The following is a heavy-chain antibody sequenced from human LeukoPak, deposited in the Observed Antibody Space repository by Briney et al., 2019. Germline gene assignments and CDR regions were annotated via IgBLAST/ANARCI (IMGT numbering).Heavy chain of an antibody. V-gene: IGHV3-33*06. D-gene: IGHD3-10*01. J-gene: IGHJ4*02. CDR2: IWDDGSNK. Sequence: GGSLRLSCAASGFTFSVYGMHWVRQAPGKGLERVAVIWDDGSNKYYADSVKGRFTISRDNSMNTLYLQMNSLRAEDTALYYCAKDLDVYGSGSYYKGFDYWGQGTLVTVSS. CDR1: GFTFSVYG. CDR3: AKDLDVYGSGSYYKGFDY.